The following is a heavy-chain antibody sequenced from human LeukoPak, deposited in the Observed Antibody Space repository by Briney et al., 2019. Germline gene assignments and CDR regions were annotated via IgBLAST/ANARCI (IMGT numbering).Heavy chain of an antibody. D-gene: IGHD6-13*01. CDR2: ISSNGMIT. CDR3: ARQLAGAGRGWFDP. J-gene: IGHJ5*02. V-gene: IGHV3-64*01. Sequence: PGGSLRLSCAASGFSFSSYAMHWVRQAPGKGLEYVSAISSNGMITYYANSGKGRFTISRDNSKNTLYLQMGSLRAEDMAVYYCARQLAGAGRGWFDPWGQGTLVTVSS. CDR1: GFSFSSYA.